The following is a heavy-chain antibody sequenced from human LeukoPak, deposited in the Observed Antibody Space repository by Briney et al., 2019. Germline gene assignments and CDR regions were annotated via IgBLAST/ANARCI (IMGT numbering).Heavy chain of an antibody. D-gene: IGHD3-22*01. V-gene: IGHV4-31*03. Sequence: SQTLSLTCTVSGGSISSGGYYWSWIRQHPGKGLEWIGYIYYSGSTYYNPSLKSRVTISVDTSKNQFSPKLSSVTAADTAVYYCAREDTMIVNDYWGQGTLVTVSS. J-gene: IGHJ4*02. CDR1: GGSISSGGYY. CDR3: AREDTMIVNDY. CDR2: IYYSGST.